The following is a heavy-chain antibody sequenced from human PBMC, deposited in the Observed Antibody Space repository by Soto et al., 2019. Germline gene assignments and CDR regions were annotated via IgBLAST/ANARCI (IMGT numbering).Heavy chain of an antibody. CDR1: GFSISTYG. D-gene: IGHD1-1*01. Sequence: EVQLLESGGGLAQPGGSLRLSCAASGFSISTYGVTWVRQAPGKGLEWVSGFSGSSGNTYYADSVNGRFTISRDNSKNTVYLQMNSLRAEDTAVYYCARWNGYGDSWGQGTLVTVSS. J-gene: IGHJ4*02. V-gene: IGHV3-23*01. CDR3: ARWNGYGDS. CDR2: FSGSSGNT.